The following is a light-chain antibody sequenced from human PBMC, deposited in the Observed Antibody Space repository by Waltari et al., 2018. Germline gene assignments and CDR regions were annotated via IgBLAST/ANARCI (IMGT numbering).Light chain of an antibody. CDR3: QQRRSWPIT. CDR1: QNIYNY. Sequence: EIVLTQSPATLSLSPGESATLSCRASQNIYNYVAWYRQKPGQAPRLLIYDVSTRATGIPTRFSGSGSGTDFTLTISSLEPEDFAVYYCQQRRSWPITFGQGTRLDIK. J-gene: IGKJ5*01. V-gene: IGKV3-11*01. CDR2: DVS.